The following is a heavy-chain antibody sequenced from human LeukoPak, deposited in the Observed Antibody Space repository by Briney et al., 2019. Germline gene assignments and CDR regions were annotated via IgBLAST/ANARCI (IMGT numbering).Heavy chain of an antibody. Sequence: ADTLSLTCTVSGGPISSSSDHGAWVPQPPAKGLEWNGSNYYSGSTYYNPSPKSRVPISVATSKPQFSLKLSSVTAADTAVYYCARHRLGSTRSFNIWSQGTIVTVSS. CDR1: GGPISSSSDH. V-gene: IGHV4-39*01. CDR2: NYYSGST. D-gene: IGHD1-26*01. CDR3: ARHRLGSTRSFNI. J-gene: IGHJ3*02.